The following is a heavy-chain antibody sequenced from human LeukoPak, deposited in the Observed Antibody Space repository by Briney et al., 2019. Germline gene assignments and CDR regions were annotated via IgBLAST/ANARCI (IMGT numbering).Heavy chain of an antibody. CDR1: GFTFSSYS. V-gene: IGHV3-20*04. CDR3: ARSMTTVTTRFFDL. J-gene: IGHJ2*01. Sequence: GGSLRLSCAASGFTFSSYSMNWVRQAPGKGLEWVSYITWNGVGTAYADSMKGRFTVSRDNVKNSLFLQMDSLRAEDTALYYCARSMTTVTTRFFDLWGRGTLVTVSS. CDR2: ITWNGVGT. D-gene: IGHD4-17*01.